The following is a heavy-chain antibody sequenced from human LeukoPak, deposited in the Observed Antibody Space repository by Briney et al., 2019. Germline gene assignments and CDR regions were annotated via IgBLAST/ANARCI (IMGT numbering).Heavy chain of an antibody. V-gene: IGHV4-34*01. CDR2: INHSGST. D-gene: IGHD2-2*01. Sequence: PSETLSLTCAVSGGSISRYYWSWIRQPPGKGLEWIGEINHSGSTNYNPSLKSRVTISVDTSKNQFSLKLSSVTAADTAVYYCARGARRGYCSSTSCPTGGKNWFDPWGQGTLVTVSS. J-gene: IGHJ5*02. CDR3: ARGARRGYCSSTSCPTGGKNWFDP. CDR1: GGSISRYY.